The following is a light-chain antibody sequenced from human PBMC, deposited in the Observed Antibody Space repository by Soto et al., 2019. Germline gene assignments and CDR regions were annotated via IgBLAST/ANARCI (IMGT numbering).Light chain of an antibody. CDR1: SSDVGSYNL. V-gene: IGLV2-23*02. CDR2: EVS. J-gene: IGLJ3*02. CDR3: CSYARSSTWV. Sequence: QSALTQPASVSGSPGQSITISCTGTSSDVGSYNLVSWYQQHTGKAPKLMIYEVSKRPSGVSNRFSGSKSGNTASLTISGLQAEGEADYYCCSYARSSTWVFGGGTKLTVL.